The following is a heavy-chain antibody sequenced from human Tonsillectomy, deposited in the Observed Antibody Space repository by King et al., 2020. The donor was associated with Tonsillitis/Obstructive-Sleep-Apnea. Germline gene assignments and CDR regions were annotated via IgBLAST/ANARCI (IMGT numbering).Heavy chain of an antibody. V-gene: IGHV4-39*01. CDR1: GGSISSSSYY. CDR2: IYYSGST. D-gene: IGHD3-22*01. J-gene: IGHJ4*02. Sequence: QLQESGPGLVKPSETLSLTCTVSGGSISSSSYYWGWIRQPPGKGLEWIGSIYYSGSTYYNPSLKSRVTISVDTSKNQFSLKLSSVTAADTAVYYCARHDYCDSSGYFSAERIDYWGQGTLVTVSS. CDR3: ARHDYCDSSGYFSAERIDY.